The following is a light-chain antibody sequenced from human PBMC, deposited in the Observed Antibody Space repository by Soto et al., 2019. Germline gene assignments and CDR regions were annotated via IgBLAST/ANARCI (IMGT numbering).Light chain of an antibody. CDR2: DAS. CDR1: ESVRQY. Sequence: EIVLTQTPATLSLSPGERATLSCRARESVRQYLAWYQQKPGQAPRLLIYDASSRAIGIPARFSGSGSGTDFTLTISSLEPEDFAVYYCQQRSNWPPGYTFVQGTQLEMK. CDR3: QQRSNWPPGYT. J-gene: IGKJ2*01. V-gene: IGKV3-11*01.